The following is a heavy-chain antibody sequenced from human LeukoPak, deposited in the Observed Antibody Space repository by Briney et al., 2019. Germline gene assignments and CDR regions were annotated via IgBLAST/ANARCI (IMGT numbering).Heavy chain of an antibody. CDR1: GFTFSSYS. Sequence: GGSLRLSCAASGFTFSSYSMNWVRQAPGKGLEWVSSISSSSSYIYYADSVKGRFTISRDNAKNSLYLQMNSLRAEDTAVYYCVRDRSAMVRGIFDYWGQGTLVTVSS. J-gene: IGHJ4*02. CDR2: ISSSSSYI. CDR3: VRDRSAMVRGIFDY. V-gene: IGHV3-21*01. D-gene: IGHD3-10*01.